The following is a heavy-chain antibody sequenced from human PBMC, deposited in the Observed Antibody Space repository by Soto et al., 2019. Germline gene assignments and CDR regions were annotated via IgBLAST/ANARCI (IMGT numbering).Heavy chain of an antibody. CDR2: ISPIFGTA. D-gene: IGHD6-13*01. CDR1: GGTFSSYA. J-gene: IGHJ4*02. Sequence: SVKVSCKASGGTFSSYAISWVRQAPGQGLEWMGGISPIFGTANYAQKFQGRVTITADESTSTAYMELSSLRSEDTAVYYCARDPPQTAERTAAGLRRNDYWGQGTLVTAPQ. V-gene: IGHV1-69*13. CDR3: ARDPPQTAERTAAGLRRNDY.